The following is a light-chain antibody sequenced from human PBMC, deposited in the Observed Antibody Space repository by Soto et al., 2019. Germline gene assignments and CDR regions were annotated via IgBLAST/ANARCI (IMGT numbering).Light chain of an antibody. J-gene: IGKJ5*01. CDR3: MQALQTQC. CDR2: LGS. CDR1: QSLLHSNGYNY. V-gene: IGKV2-28*01. Sequence: DIVMTQSPLSLPVTPGEPASISCRSSQSLLHSNGYNYLDWYLQKPGQSPQLLIYLGSNRASGVPDRFSGSGSGTDFTLKISRVEAEDVGVYYCMQALQTQCFGQGTRLEIK.